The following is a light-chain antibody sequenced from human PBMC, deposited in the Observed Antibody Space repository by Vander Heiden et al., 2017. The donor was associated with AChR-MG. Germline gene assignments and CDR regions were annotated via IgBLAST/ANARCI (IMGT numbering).Light chain of an antibody. J-gene: IGKJ2*01. CDR1: QSVSSN. CDR3: QQYNNWPYT. V-gene: IGKV3-15*01. Sequence: DIVMTQSPATLPLSPEERATLACRASQSVSSNLAWYQQKPGQAPRLLIYGASTRATGIPARFSGSGSGTEFTLTISSLQSEDFAVYYCQQYNNWPYTFGQGTKLEIK. CDR2: GAS.